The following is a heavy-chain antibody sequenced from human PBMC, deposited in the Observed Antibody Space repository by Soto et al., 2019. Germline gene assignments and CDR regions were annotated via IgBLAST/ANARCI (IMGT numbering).Heavy chain of an antibody. J-gene: IGHJ5*02. V-gene: IGHV4-31*02. Sequence: PSETLSLTCNVSGDSITSGGYYWSWIRPHPGKGLEWIGYVYHSGSTYYNPSLKSRVTISVDTSKNQFSLNLSSVTVADTAVYYCARAYAVAGFNWFDPWGQGTLVTVSS. CDR3: ARAYAVAGFNWFDP. CDR1: GDSITSGGYY. D-gene: IGHD6-19*01. CDR2: VYHSGST.